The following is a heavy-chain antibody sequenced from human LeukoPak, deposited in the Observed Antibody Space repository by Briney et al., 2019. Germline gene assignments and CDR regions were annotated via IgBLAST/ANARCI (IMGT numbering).Heavy chain of an antibody. Sequence: GESLKISRQGSGYSFTTYWIDWVRQLPGKGLEWRVIIYPGDSDTRYRPPFQGQVTISADKSISTAYLQWSSLKASDTAMDYCASEGGYTSGWLIFDYWGQGTLVTVSS. CDR2: IYPGDSDT. J-gene: IGHJ4*02. V-gene: IGHV5-51*01. CDR1: GYSFTTYW. CDR3: ASEGGYTSGWLIFDY. D-gene: IGHD6-19*01.